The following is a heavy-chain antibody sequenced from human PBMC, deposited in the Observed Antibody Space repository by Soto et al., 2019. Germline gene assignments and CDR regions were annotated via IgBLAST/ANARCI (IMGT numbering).Heavy chain of an antibody. D-gene: IGHD2-15*01. V-gene: IGHV3-23*01. Sequence: GGSLRLSCAASGFTFSSYAMSWVRQAPGKGLEWVSAISGSGGSTYYADSVKGRFTISRDNSKNTLYLQMNSLRAEDTAVYYCAKGERSYCSGGSCYFDYWGQGTLVTVSS. CDR2: ISGSGGST. J-gene: IGHJ4*02. CDR1: GFTFSSYA. CDR3: AKGERSYCSGGSCYFDY.